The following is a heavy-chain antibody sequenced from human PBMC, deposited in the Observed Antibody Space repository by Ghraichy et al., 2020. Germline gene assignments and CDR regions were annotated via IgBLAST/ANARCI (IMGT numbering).Heavy chain of an antibody. D-gene: IGHD3-10*01. V-gene: IGHV3-48*03. CDR3: ARDEARGVGQYGMDV. CDR1: GFSIITYE. CDR2: INPSGATT. Sequence: LSLTCAASGFSIITYEMIWVRQAPGKGLEWVSYINPSGATTHYADSVKGRFTISRDDAKNSLYLQMTSLRAEDTAVYYCARDEARGVGQYGMDVWGQGTTVTV. J-gene: IGHJ6*02.